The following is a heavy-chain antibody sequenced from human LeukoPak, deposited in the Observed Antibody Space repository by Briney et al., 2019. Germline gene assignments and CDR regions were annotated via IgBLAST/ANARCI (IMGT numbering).Heavy chain of an antibody. D-gene: IGHD6-19*01. Sequence: ASVKVSCKASGYTFTDYYMHWVRQAPGQGLEWMGWINPNSGGTNYAQKFQGRVTMTRDTSISTASTELSRLRSDDTAVYYCVRYSIAVAGPYNWFDPWGQGTLVTVSS. J-gene: IGHJ5*02. CDR1: GYTFTDYY. CDR2: INPNSGGT. CDR3: VRYSIAVAGPYNWFDP. V-gene: IGHV1-2*02.